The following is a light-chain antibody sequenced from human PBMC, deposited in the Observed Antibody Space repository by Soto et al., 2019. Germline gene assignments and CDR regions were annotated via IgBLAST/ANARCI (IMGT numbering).Light chain of an antibody. CDR1: QTITTY. CDR2: AAS. CDR3: QQSYVTPWT. V-gene: IGKV1-39*01. J-gene: IGKJ1*01. Sequence: DIQMTQSPSSLSAVVGDRVTITCRASQTITTYLNCYQQKPGKAPKLLIYAASSLQSGVPSSFSGSGSGTDFTLTISSLQPEDFATYYCQQSYVTPWTFGEGTKVEI.